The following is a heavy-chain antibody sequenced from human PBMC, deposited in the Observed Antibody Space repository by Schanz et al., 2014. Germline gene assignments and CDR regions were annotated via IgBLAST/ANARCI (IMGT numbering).Heavy chain of an antibody. V-gene: IGHV1-3*04. CDR3: ARGIGGYGDNNYFDY. CDR2: INTGSGDT. CDR1: EYSFTSYS. Sequence: QVHLVQSGAEVKRPGASVKVSCKASEYSFTSYSMHWVRQAPGQRLEWMGWINTGSGDTKYSQNFQGRVTITRDTSASTAYMELSSLRSEDTAVYSCARGIGGYGDNNYFDYWGQGTLXTVSS. J-gene: IGHJ4*02. D-gene: IGHD4-17*01.